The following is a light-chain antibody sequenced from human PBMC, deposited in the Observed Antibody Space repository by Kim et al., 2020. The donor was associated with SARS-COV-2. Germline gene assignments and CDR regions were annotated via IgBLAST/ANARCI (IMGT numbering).Light chain of an antibody. CDR2: GQN. V-gene: IGLV3-19*01. CDR1: NVRIYS. CDR3: KSRDSSGKAWV. J-gene: IGLJ3*02. Sequence: SSELTQDPAVSVALGQTVRITCQGDNVRIYSAIWYQKKPGQAPVLVIYGQNYRPSGIPGRFSGSVSGNTASLTISGAQAEDEADYYCKSRDSSGKAWVFGGGTKVTVL.